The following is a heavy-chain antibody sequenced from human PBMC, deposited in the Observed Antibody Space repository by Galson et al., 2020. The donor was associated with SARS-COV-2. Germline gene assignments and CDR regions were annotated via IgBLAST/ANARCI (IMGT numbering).Heavy chain of an antibody. Sequence: ETSETLSLTCTVSGGSISSSSYYWGWIRQPLGKGLEWIGSIYYSGSTYYNPSLKSRVTISVDTSKNQFSLKLSSVTAADTAVYYCARHVGTDIVLMVYATKNWFDPWGQGTLVTVSS. V-gene: IGHV4-39*01. CDR2: IYYSGST. J-gene: IGHJ5*02. CDR3: ARHVGTDIVLMVYATKNWFDP. CDR1: GGSISSSSYY. D-gene: IGHD2-8*01.